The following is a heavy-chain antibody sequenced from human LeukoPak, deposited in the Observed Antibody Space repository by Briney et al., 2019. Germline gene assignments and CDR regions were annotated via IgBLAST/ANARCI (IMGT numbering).Heavy chain of an antibody. V-gene: IGHV3-48*01. CDR3: ARGSLLYGDSEMSTDY. CDR2: IRSRSITI. CDR1: GFRFSDEP. J-gene: IGHJ4*02. D-gene: IGHD4-17*01. Sequence: GGSLRLSCAASGFRFSDEPMNWVRQAPGKGLEWVAHIRSRSITISYADSVKGRFTISRDNSKNTLYLQMNSLRAEDTAVYYCARGSLLYGDSEMSTDYWGQGTLVTVSS.